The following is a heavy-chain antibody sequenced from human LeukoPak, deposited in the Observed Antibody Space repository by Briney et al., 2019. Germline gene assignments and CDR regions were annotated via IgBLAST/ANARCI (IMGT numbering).Heavy chain of an antibody. D-gene: IGHD3-9*01. CDR2: IYYSGST. V-gene: IGHV4-59*01. J-gene: IGHJ5*02. CDR1: GGSISSYY. Sequence: SETLSLTCTVSGGSISSYYWSWIRQPPGKGLEWIGYIYYSGSTNNNPSLKSRVTISVDTSKNQFSLKLSSVTAADTAVYYCARAVEDPEYYDILTGYPWSWFDPWGQGTLVTVSS. CDR3: ARAVEDPEYYDILTGYPWSWFDP.